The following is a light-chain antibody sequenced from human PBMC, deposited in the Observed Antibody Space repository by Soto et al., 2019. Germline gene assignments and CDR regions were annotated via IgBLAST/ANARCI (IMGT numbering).Light chain of an antibody. CDR3: AAWDDSLNGHVV. CDR2: SNN. V-gene: IGLV1-44*01. Sequence: SVLTQPPSASGTPGPRVTISCFGSSSKIGSNTVNWYQQLPGTAPKLLIYSNNQRPSGVPDRFSGSKSGTSASLAISGLQSEDEADYYCAAWDDSLNGHVVFGGGTQLTVL. CDR1: SSKIGSNT. J-gene: IGLJ2*01.